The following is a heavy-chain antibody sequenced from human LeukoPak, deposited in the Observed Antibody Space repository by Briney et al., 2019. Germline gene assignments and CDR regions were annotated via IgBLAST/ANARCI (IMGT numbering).Heavy chain of an antibody. CDR2: IKQDGSEK. Sequence: PGGSLRLSCAASGFTFSSYWMSWVRQAPGKGLEWVANIKQDGSEKYYVDSVKGRFTISRDNAKNSLYLQMNSLRAEDTAVYYCARRFRPPQLAGYYYYYMDVWGKGTTVTISS. J-gene: IGHJ6*03. CDR1: GFTFSSYW. D-gene: IGHD2-2*01. CDR3: ARRFRPPQLAGYYYYYMDV. V-gene: IGHV3-7*01.